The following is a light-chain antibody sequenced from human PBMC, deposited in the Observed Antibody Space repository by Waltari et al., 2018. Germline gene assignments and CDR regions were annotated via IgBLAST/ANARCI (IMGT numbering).Light chain of an antibody. CDR1: SLRTSY. J-gene: IGLJ3*02. V-gene: IGLV3-19*01. CDR2: GKD. CDR3: SSRNGRADQVV. Sequence: SSELTQDPGVSVALGQTFTITCQGDSLRTSYATWYQLKPGQAHVLVIYGKDKRPSGIPDRFSGYSSGTTSSLTITGAQAEDEADYYCSSRNGRADQVVFAGGTKVTVL.